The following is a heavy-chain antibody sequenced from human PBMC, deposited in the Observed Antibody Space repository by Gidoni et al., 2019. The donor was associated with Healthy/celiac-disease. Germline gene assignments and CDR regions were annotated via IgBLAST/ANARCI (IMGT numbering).Heavy chain of an antibody. D-gene: IGHD3-3*01. V-gene: IGHV3-30-3*01. CDR1: GSTFRSYP. CDR3: ARGADFWSGYRSYYYYGMDV. J-gene: IGHJ6*02. CDR2: KSYDGSNK. Sequence: QVQLVESGGGVVHPGRSLRLSCAASGSTFRSYPMPWVRQATGKGLEWVAVKSYDGSNKYYADSVKGRFTISRDNSKNTLYLQMNSLRAEDTAVYYCARGADFWSGYRSYYYYGMDVWGQGTTVTVSS.